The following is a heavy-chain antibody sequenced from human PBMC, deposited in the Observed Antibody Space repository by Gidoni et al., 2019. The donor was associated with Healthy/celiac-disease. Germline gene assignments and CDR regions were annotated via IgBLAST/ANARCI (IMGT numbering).Heavy chain of an antibody. CDR2: SSNSGGTI. J-gene: IGHJ6*02. CDR1: GFSFSDYY. Sequence: QVQLVESGGGLVKPGGSLSLSFAASGFSFSDYYMSWIRQAPGKGLECVSYSSNSGGTIFYADSVKGRFTISRDNAKNSLSLQMNILRAEDTAVYYCARNPLGGMDVWGQGTTVTVSS. CDR3: ARNPLGGMDV. D-gene: IGHD3-16*01. V-gene: IGHV3-11*01.